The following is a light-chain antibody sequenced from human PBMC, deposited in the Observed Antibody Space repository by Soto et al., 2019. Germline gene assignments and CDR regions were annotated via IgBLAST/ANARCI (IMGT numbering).Light chain of an antibody. CDR2: HAS. CDR3: QHYNSYWT. J-gene: IGKJ1*01. V-gene: IGKV1-5*01. CDR1: QSISSW. Sequence: DTQMTHAPSNLCGFGGESCTRRCRASQSISSWLAWYQQKPGTAPKVLIYHASNLQSGVPSRFSGSGSGTEFTLTISRLQPDDFATYYCQHYNSYWTFGPGTKVDIK.